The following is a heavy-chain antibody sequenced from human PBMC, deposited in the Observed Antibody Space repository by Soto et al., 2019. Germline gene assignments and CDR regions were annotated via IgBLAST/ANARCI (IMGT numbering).Heavy chain of an antibody. V-gene: IGHV1-69*13. Sequence: ASVKVSCKASGGTFSSYAISWVRQAPGQGLEWMGGIIPIFGTANYAQKFQGRVTITADESTSTAYMELSSLRSEDTAVYYCARVNYYGSGSYYINVRYYGMDVWGQGTTVTVSS. CDR2: IIPIFGTA. CDR1: GGTFSSYA. CDR3: ARVNYYGSGSYYINVRYYGMDV. J-gene: IGHJ6*02. D-gene: IGHD3-10*01.